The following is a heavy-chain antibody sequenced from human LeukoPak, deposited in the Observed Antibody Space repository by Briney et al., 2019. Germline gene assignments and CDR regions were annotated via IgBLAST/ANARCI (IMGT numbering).Heavy chain of an antibody. Sequence: GGSLRLSCVASELIFTDFCMTWVRHSRGKGLQWVATIKKDGSEQYYVDSVKGRFTISRDNAENTLYLHMNSLRAEDTAVYYCARGWSNWGHFDYWGQGTLVTVSS. CDR2: IKKDGSEQ. D-gene: IGHD3-16*01. CDR3: ARGWSNWGHFDY. CDR1: ELIFTDFC. J-gene: IGHJ4*02. V-gene: IGHV3-7*01.